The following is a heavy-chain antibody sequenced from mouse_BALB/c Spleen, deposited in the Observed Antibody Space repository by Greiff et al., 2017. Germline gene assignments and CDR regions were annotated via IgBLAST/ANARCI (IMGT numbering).Heavy chain of an antibody. D-gene: IGHD1-1*01. CDR1: GFTFSSYG. CDR2: ISSGGSYT. J-gene: IGHJ1*01. Sequence: DVHLVESGGDLVKPGGSLKLSCAASGFTFSSYGMSWVRQTPDKRLEWVATISSGGSYTYYPDSVKGRFTISRDNAKNTLYLQMSSLKSEDTAMYYCARLALRSHWYFDVWGAGTTVTVSS. CDR3: ARLALRSHWYFDV. V-gene: IGHV5-6*01.